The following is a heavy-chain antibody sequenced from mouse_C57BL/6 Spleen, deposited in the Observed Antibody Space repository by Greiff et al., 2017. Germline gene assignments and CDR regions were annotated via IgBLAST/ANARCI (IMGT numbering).Heavy chain of an antibody. CDR3: ARPLLLRYWYFDV. CDR2: INPSNGGT. CDR1: GYTFTSYW. J-gene: IGHJ1*03. V-gene: IGHV1-53*01. Sequence: VKLQQPGTELVKPGASVKLSCKASGYTFTSYWMHWVKQRPGQGLEWIGNINPSNGGTNYNEKFKSKATLTVDKSSSTAYMQLSSLTSEDSAVYYCARPLLLRYWYFDVWGTGTTVTVSS. D-gene: IGHD1-1*01.